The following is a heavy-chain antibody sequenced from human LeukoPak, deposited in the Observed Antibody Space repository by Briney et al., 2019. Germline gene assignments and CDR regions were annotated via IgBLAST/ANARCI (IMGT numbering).Heavy chain of an antibody. CDR1: GFTFSSYD. CDR2: ISTSSRYI. J-gene: IGHJ5*02. Sequence: GGSLSLSCAASGFTFSSYDMNWVRQAPGKGLEWVSSISTSSRYIYYTDSVRGRFTISRDDAKNSLYLQMNSLRAEDTAVYYCARADCSSSTCYLRRSWFDPWGQGTLVTVSS. V-gene: IGHV3-21*01. CDR3: ARADCSSSTCYLRRSWFDP. D-gene: IGHD2-2*01.